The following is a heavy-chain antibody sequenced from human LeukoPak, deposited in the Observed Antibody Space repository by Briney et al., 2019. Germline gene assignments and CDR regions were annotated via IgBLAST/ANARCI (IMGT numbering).Heavy chain of an antibody. Sequence: GGSLRLSCAASGFTFSSYWMHWVRQVPGKGLVWVSHINSDGSSTSYAGSVKGRFTISRDNDKNTLYLQMNSLRAEDTAVYYCARDFGELLNPLDAFDIWGQGTMVTVSS. V-gene: IGHV3-74*01. J-gene: IGHJ3*02. CDR1: GFTFSSYW. CDR3: ARDFGELLNPLDAFDI. D-gene: IGHD3-10*01. CDR2: INSDGSST.